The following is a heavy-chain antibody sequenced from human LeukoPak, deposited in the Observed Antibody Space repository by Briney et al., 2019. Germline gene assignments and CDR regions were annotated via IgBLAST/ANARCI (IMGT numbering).Heavy chain of an antibody. J-gene: IGHJ4*02. CDR2: ISSSSSYI. D-gene: IGHD3-3*01. CDR3: ASWAGNTQSDSWSGPFDY. CDR1: GFTFSSYS. Sequence: GSLRLSCAASGFTFSSYSMNWVRQAPGKGLEWVSSISSSSSYIYYADSVKGRFTISRDNAKNSLYLQMGSLRVEDTAVYYCASWAGNTQSDSWSGPFDYWGQGSLVTVSS. V-gene: IGHV3-21*01.